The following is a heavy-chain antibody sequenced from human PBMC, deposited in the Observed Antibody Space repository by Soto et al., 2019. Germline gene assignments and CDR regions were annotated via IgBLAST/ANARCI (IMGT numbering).Heavy chain of an antibody. CDR1: GGSISSYY. J-gene: IGHJ4*02. CDR3: ARDRLPDYGDYAYFDY. D-gene: IGHD4-17*01. V-gene: IGHV4-4*07. Sequence: KTSETLSLTCTVSGGSISSYYWSWIRQPAGKGLEWIGRIYTSGSTNYNPSLKSRVTMSVDTSKNQFSLKLSSVTAADTAVYYCARDRLPDYGDYAYFDYWGQGTLVTVSS. CDR2: IYTSGST.